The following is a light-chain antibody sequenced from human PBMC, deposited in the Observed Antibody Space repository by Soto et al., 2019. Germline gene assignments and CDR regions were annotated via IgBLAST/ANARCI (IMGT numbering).Light chain of an antibody. CDR1: SSDVGVYNF. CDR3: TSYTRSGTLV. CDR2: DVS. J-gene: IGLJ2*01. V-gene: IGLV2-14*03. Sequence: QSVLTQPASVSGSPGQSITISCTGTSSDVGVYNFVSWYQQHSGNAPKLMIFDVSNRPSGVSNRFSGSKSGNTASLTISGLQAEDEADYYCTSYTRSGTLVFGGGTKLTVL.